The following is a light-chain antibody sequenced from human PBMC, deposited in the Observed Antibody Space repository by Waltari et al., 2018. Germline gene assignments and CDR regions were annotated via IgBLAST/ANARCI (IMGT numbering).Light chain of an antibody. CDR3: QQYNSWPFT. V-gene: IGKV3-15*01. CDR1: QSVSNH. CDR2: AAS. Sequence: EKVMTQSPATLPVSPGERATLSCRASQSVSNHLAWYQQRPGQAPSLLIYAASSRAAGVPARFSGSGSGTEFTLTIDSLQSEDFAVYFCQQYNSWPFTFGPGTQVDIK. J-gene: IGKJ3*01.